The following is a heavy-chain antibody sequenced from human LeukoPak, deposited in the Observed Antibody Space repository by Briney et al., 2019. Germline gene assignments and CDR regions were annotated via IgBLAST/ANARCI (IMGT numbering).Heavy chain of an antibody. D-gene: IGHD3-10*01. CDR2: ISSSGNTI. CDR3: ARDHGAY. Sequence: GGSLRLSCAASGFTFSSYEMNWVRQAPGKGLECVSFISSSGNTIYYADSVKGRFTISRDSAKNSLYLQMNSLRAEDSAIYYCARDHGAYWGQGTLVTVSS. J-gene: IGHJ4*02. V-gene: IGHV3-48*03. CDR1: GFTFSSYE.